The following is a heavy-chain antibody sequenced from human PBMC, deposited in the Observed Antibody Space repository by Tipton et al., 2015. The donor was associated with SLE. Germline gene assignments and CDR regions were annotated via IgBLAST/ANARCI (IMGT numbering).Heavy chain of an antibody. CDR3: ARDQGDWEAFDI. Sequence: SLRLSCAASGFTVSSGSMTWVRQAPGKGLEWVSVIYSGGSTYYADSVKGRFTISRDNSKNTLYLQMNSLRAEDTAVYYCARDQGDWEAFDIWGQGTLVTVSS. V-gene: IGHV3-66*02. J-gene: IGHJ3*02. CDR2: IYSGGST. D-gene: IGHD2-21*02. CDR1: GFTVSSGS.